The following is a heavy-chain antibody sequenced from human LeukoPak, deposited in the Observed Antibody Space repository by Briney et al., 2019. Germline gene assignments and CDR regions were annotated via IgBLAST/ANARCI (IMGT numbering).Heavy chain of an antibody. D-gene: IGHD4-23*01. Sequence: PGGSLRLSCAASGFTFSSYTMHWVRQAPGKGLEWVAAISYDGSNKYYADSVKGRFTISRDNSKNTLYLQMNSLRAEDTAVYYCAKGGTVVTRSRLDYWGQGTLVTVSS. CDR1: GFTFSSYT. CDR3: AKGGTVVTRSRLDY. V-gene: IGHV3-30*04. J-gene: IGHJ4*02. CDR2: ISYDGSNK.